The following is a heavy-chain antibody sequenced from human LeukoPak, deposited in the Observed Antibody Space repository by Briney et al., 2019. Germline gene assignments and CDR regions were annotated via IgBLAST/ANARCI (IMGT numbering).Heavy chain of an antibody. J-gene: IGHJ3*02. D-gene: IGHD6-13*01. V-gene: IGHV2-5*02. CDR1: GFSLSTSGVG. CDR3: AHRQQGSSWDAYAFDI. CDR2: IYWDDDK. Sequence: GPTLVKPPQTLTLTCTLSGFSLSTSGVGVGWICQPPGKALEWLALIYWDDDKRYSPSLKSRLTITKDTSKNQVVLTMTNMDPVDTATYYCAHRQQGSSWDAYAFDIWGQGTMVTVSS.